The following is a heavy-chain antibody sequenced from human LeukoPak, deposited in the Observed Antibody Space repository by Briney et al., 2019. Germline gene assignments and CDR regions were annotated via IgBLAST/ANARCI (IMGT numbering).Heavy chain of an antibody. CDR2: VYTGGAT. D-gene: IGHD2-21*02. V-gene: IGHV3-66*01. Sequence: GGSLRLSCAASGFTVSSNYLTWVRQAPGKGVEWVSLVYTGGATFYADSVKGRFTISRDNSKNTFYLQMDSLRAEDTAVYYCARSPQGDHFDFWGQGTLVTVSS. J-gene: IGHJ4*02. CDR3: ARSPQGDHFDF. CDR1: GFTVSSNY.